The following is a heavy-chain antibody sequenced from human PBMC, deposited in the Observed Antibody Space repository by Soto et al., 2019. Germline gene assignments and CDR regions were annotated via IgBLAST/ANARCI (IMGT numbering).Heavy chain of an antibody. CDR1: GFTFSSYA. CDR3: ARKLGDCSSTSCVGYYYYYGMDV. D-gene: IGHD2-2*01. V-gene: IGHV3-30-3*01. J-gene: IGHJ6*02. Sequence: GGSLRLSCAASGFTFSSYAMHWVRQAPGKGLEWVAVISYDGSNKYYADSVKGRFTISRDNSKNTLYLQMNSLRAEDTAVYYCARKLGDCSSTSCVGYYYYYGMDVWGQGTTVTVSS. CDR2: ISYDGSNK.